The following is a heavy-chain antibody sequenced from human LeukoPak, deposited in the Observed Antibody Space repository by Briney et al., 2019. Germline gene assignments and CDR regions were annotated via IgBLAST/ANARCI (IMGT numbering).Heavy chain of an antibody. CDR2: IFPPDSNT. V-gene: IGHV5-51*01. Sequence: GESLKISCQGFGFSGYCIAWVRQMPGKGLEWMAIIFPPDSNTRYNPSFQGQDTISADKSTNTAYLHWSSLKASDTGMYYCARFGGPDLQHNWFDLWGQGTLVTVSS. CDR1: GFSGYC. J-gene: IGHJ5*02. CDR3: ARFGGPDLQHNWFDL. D-gene: IGHD1-1*01.